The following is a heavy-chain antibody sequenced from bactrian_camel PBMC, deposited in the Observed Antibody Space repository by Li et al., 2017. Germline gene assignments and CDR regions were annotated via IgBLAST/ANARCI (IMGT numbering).Heavy chain of an antibody. CDR1: GLAFERQK. D-gene: IGHD6*01. V-gene: IGHV3S9*01. CDR3: VPDGIWYNGGCGN. CDR2: IDIDDST. J-gene: IGHJ4*01. Sequence: HVQLVESGGGSVQAGGSLRLSCTASGLAFERQKMGWHRRAPGTDCELVSSIDIDDSTYYIQSVMGRFDISRDNSKSTVYLQMNNLKPEDTGVFYCVPDGIWYNGGCGNWGQGTQVTVS.